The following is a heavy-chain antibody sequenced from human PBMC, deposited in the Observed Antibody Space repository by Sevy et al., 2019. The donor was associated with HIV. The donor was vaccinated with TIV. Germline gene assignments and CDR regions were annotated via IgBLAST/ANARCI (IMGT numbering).Heavy chain of an antibody. D-gene: IGHD6-13*01. V-gene: IGHV1-2*02. J-gene: IGHJ3*02. Sequence: ASVKVSCKASGYTFTDYYIHWVRQAPGQGLEWMGWINAYSGGTNYAQKFQGRVTMTRDTSITTASMDLSRLRSDDTAVYYCARGRVSSSGAFDIWGQGTMVTVSS. CDR1: GYTFTDYY. CDR3: ARGRVSSSGAFDI. CDR2: INAYSGGT.